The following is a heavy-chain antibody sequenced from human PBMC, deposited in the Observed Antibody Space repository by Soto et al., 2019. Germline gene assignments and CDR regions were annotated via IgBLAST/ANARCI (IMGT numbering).Heavy chain of an antibody. Sequence: QVQLVQSGAEVKKPGASVKVSCKASGYTFTSYDINWVRLATGQGLEWMGWMNPNNGNTAYAQKFQGRVTMTRNTSISTAYMELSSLISEGTAVYYGASLKQDYAIAWGQGTRFTFS. V-gene: IGHV1-8*01. CDR3: ASLKQDYAIA. J-gene: IGHJ5*02. D-gene: IGHD3-16*01. CDR1: GYTFTSYD. CDR2: MNPNNGNT.